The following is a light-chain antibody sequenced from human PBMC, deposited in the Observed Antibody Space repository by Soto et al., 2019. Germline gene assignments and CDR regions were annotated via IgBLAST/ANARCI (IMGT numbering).Light chain of an antibody. V-gene: IGKV3-20*01. Sequence: EIVLTQSPGTLSLSPGERATLSCRASQSVSNNYLTWYQQKPGQAPRLLIYGASSRATGIPDRFSASGSGTEFTLTISRLEPEDFAVYYCQQYDRSPITFGQGTKVEIK. CDR2: GAS. CDR3: QQYDRSPIT. J-gene: IGKJ1*01. CDR1: QSVSNNY.